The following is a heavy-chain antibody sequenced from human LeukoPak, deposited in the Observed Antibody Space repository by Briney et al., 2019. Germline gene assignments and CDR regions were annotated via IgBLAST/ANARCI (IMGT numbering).Heavy chain of an antibody. Sequence: PGGSLRLSCAASGFTFSDYAMRWVRQPPGKGLEWVSIITGGGGSTYYADSVKGRFTISRDNSKNTVYLQMNSLRAEDTAVYYCARKLSSSSYAPSDYWGQGTLVTVSS. D-gene: IGHD6-6*01. J-gene: IGHJ4*02. V-gene: IGHV3-23*01. CDR3: ARKLSSSSYAPSDY. CDR2: ITGGGGST. CDR1: GFTFSDYA.